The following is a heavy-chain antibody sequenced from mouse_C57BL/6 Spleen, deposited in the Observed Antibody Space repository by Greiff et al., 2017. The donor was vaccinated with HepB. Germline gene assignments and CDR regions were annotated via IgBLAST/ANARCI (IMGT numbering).Heavy chain of an antibody. Sequence: EVQGVESGGGLVQPGGSLKLSCAASGFTFSDYYMYWVRQTPEKRLEWVAYISNGGGSTYYPDTVKGRFTISRDNAKNTLYLQMSRLKSEDTAMYYCARRYYGSSLDYAIDYWGQGTSVTVSS. V-gene: IGHV5-12*01. CDR2: ISNGGGST. CDR1: GFTFSDYY. D-gene: IGHD1-1*01. J-gene: IGHJ4*01. CDR3: ARRYYGSSLDYAIDY.